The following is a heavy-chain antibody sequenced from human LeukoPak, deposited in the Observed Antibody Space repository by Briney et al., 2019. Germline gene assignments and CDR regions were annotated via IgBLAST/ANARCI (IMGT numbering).Heavy chain of an antibody. CDR3: ARVRDCSGGSCTPHWFDP. Sequence: ASVTVSCKTSGYTFTTYGITWVRQAPGQGLEWMGWISAYNGNTNYAQKLQGRVTVTTDTSTSTAYMELRSLRSDDTAVYYCARVRDCSGGSCTPHWFDPWGQGTLVTVSS. D-gene: IGHD2-15*01. CDR2: ISAYNGNT. CDR1: GYTFTTYG. J-gene: IGHJ5*02. V-gene: IGHV1-18*01.